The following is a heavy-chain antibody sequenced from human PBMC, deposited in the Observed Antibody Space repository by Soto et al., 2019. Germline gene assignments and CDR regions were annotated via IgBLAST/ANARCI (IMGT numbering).Heavy chain of an antibody. J-gene: IGHJ4*02. Sequence: QVHLVQSGAEVKKPGASVKVSCKASGYTFTSYGITWVRQAPGQGLGWMGWISAHNGNTDYAQKLQGRVIVTRDTSTITAYLELRSLRSDDTAVYYCARGRYGDYWGQGALVTVSS. CDR2: ISAHNGNT. CDR1: GYTFTSYG. V-gene: IGHV1-18*01. CDR3: ARGRYGDY. D-gene: IGHD1-1*01.